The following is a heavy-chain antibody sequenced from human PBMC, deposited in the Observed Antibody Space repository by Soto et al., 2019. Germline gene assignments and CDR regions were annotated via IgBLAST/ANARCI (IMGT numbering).Heavy chain of an antibody. CDR2: IIPILGIA. Sequence: QVQLVQSGAEVKKPGSSVKVSCKASGGTFSSYTISWVRQAPGQGLEWMGRIIPILGIANYAQKFQGRVTITADKATSTAYMELSSLRSEDTAVYYCANLYGALHNWFDSWGQGTLVTVSS. J-gene: IGHJ5*01. D-gene: IGHD4-17*01. V-gene: IGHV1-69*02. CDR1: GGTFSSYT. CDR3: ANLYGALHNWFDS.